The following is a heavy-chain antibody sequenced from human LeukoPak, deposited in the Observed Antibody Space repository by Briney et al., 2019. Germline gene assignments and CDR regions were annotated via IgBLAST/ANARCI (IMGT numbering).Heavy chain of an antibody. Sequence: ASVKVSCKASGYTFTSYYMHWVRQAPGQGLEWMGIINPSGGSTSYAQKFQGRVTMTRDMSTSTVYMELSSLRSEDTAVYYCARGRVPAAARGNWFDPWGQGTLVTVSS. V-gene: IGHV1-46*01. J-gene: IGHJ5*02. D-gene: IGHD2-2*01. CDR3: ARGRVPAAARGNWFDP. CDR1: GYTFTSYY. CDR2: INPSGGST.